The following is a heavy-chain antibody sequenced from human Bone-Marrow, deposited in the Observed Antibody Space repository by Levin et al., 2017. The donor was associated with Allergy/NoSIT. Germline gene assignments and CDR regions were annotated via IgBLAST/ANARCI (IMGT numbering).Heavy chain of an antibody. Sequence: RGESLKISCQVSGYSFTSYWIGWVRQMPGKGLEWMGIIYPGDSDTRYSPSFQGQVTISADKSISTAYLQWSSLKASDTGTYYCARPKTYDFRTGSGASFDYWGQGTVVTVSS. CDR2: IYPGDSDT. CDR1: GYSFTSYW. CDR3: ARPKTYDFRTGSGASFDY. D-gene: IGHD3-3*01. V-gene: IGHV5-51*01. J-gene: IGHJ4*02.